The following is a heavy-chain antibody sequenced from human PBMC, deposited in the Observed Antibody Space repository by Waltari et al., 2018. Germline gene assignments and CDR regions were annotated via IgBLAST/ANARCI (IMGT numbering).Heavy chain of an antibody. CDR3: AREGYYDFWSGYPNWFDP. CDR1: GGTFSSYA. Sequence: QVQLVQSGAEVKKPVSSVKVSCKASGGTFSSYAISWVRQAPGQGLEWMGGIIPILGIANYAQKFQGRVTITADKSTSTAYMELSSLRSEDTAVYYCAREGYYDFWSGYPNWFDPWGQGTLVTVSS. J-gene: IGHJ5*02. D-gene: IGHD3-3*01. CDR2: IIPILGIA. V-gene: IGHV1-69*10.